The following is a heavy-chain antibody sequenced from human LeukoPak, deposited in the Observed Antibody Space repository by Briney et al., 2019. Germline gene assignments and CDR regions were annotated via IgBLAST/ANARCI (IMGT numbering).Heavy chain of an antibody. CDR2: ISSSSSYI. CDR3: ARVYSSSSWWFDP. V-gene: IGHV3-21*01. Sequence: PGGSLRLSCAASGFTFSSYSMNWVRQAPGKGLEWVSSISSSSSYIYYADSVKGRFTISRDNAKNSLYLQMNSLRAEDTAVYYCARVYSSSSWWFDPWGQGTLVTVSS. CDR1: GFTFSSYS. J-gene: IGHJ5*02. D-gene: IGHD6-6*01.